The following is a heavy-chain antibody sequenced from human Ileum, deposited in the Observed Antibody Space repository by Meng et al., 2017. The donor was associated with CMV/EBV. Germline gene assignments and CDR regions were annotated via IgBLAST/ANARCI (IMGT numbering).Heavy chain of an antibody. D-gene: IGHD7-27*01. J-gene: IGHJ4*02. CDR1: GNIFTGYY. CDR2: INLNSGVI. Sequence: QRQPVQSGTELKKPGASVKVSCKASGNIFTGYYMHWVRQAPGQGLEWVGCINLNSGVIDFAQKFQGRITLTRDTSITTAYMELTRLIYDDTAVYYCARENWVYDYWGQGTLVTVSS. CDR3: ARENWVYDY. V-gene: IGHV1-2*02.